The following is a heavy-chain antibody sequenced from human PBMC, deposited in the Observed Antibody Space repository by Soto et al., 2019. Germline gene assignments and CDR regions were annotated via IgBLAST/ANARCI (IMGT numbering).Heavy chain of an antibody. J-gene: IGHJ6*02. CDR1: GFTVSSDS. CDR3: ARHYSAMGV. Sequence: EVQLVETGGDLIQPGGSLRLSCAASGFTVSSDSMTWVRQAPGKGLEWISIIYSDNNTDYADSVNGRFSISRDTSKNILYLQMNSLRAEDTAEYYCARHYSAMGVWGQGTTVTVSS. CDR2: IYSDNNT. V-gene: IGHV3-53*02.